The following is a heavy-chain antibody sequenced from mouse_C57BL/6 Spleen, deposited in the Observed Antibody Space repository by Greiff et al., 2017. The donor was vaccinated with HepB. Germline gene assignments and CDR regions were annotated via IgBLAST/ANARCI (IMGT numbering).Heavy chain of an antibody. CDR1: GFTFSDYY. J-gene: IGHJ1*03. CDR3: ARDRRDSNYGYFDV. Sequence: EVMLVESEGGLVQPGSSMKLSCTASGFTFSDYYMAWVRQVPEKGLEWVANINYDGSSTYYLDSLKSRFIISRDNAKNILYLQMSSLKSEDTATYYCARDRRDSNYGYFDVWGTGTTVTVSS. CDR2: INYDGSST. V-gene: IGHV5-16*01. D-gene: IGHD2-5*01.